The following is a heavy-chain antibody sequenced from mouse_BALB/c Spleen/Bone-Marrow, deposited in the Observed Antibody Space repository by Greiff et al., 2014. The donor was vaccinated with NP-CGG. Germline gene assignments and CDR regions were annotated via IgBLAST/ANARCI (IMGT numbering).Heavy chain of an antibody. Sequence: QVQLKESGAELVKPGASVKLSCKASGYTITSYWMHWVKQRPGRGLEWIGEINPSNGRTNYNEKFKSKATLTVDKSSSTAYMQLSSLTSEDSAVYYCARGGRYDERTWFAYWGQGTLVTVSA. V-gene: IGHV1S81*02. CDR2: INPSNGRT. CDR3: ARGGRYDERTWFAY. J-gene: IGHJ3*01. D-gene: IGHD2-14*01. CDR1: GYTITSYW.